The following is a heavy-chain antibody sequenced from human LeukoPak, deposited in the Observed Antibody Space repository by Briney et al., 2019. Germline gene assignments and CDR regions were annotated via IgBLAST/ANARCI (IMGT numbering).Heavy chain of an antibody. V-gene: IGHV1-18*01. CDR1: GYTFTNYA. Sequence: GASVKVSCKASGYTFTNYAIIWVRQAPGQGLEWMAYISAYNGKTEYAQKIQGRVTLTTDTSTSTAYMELSSLRSDDTAVYYCAREFWCNDNNCYLSSFGIWGQGTVVTVSS. D-gene: IGHD1-20*01. CDR2: ISAYNGKT. J-gene: IGHJ3*02. CDR3: AREFWCNDNNCYLSSFGI.